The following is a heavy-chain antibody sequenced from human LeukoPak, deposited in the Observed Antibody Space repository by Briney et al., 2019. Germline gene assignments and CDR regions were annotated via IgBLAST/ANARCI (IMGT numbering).Heavy chain of an antibody. CDR2: IIPIFGTA. CDR3: ARDLDPDILTPTYPSFDY. J-gene: IGHJ4*02. CDR1: GGTFSSYA. D-gene: IGHD3-9*01. Sequence: SVKVSCKASGGTFSSYAISWVRQAPGQGLEWMGGIIPIFGTANYAQKFQGRVTITADESTSTAYMELSSLRSEDTAVYYCARDLDPDILTPTYPSFDYWGQGTLVTVSS. V-gene: IGHV1-69*01.